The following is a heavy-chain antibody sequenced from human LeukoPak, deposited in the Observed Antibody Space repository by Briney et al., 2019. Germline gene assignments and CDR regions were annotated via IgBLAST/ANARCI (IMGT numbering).Heavy chain of an antibody. D-gene: IGHD2-2*01. CDR1: GGSISSGSYY. V-gene: IGHV4-61*02. CDR2: IYTSGST. J-gene: IGHJ3*02. Sequence: SQTLSLTCTVSGGSISSGSYYWSWIRQPAGKGLEWIGRIYTSGSTNYNPSLKSRVTISVDTSKNQFSLKLSSVTAADTAVYYCARAGELGYCSSTSCLYGGNAFDIWGQGTMVTVSS. CDR3: ARAGELGYCSSTSCLYGGNAFDI.